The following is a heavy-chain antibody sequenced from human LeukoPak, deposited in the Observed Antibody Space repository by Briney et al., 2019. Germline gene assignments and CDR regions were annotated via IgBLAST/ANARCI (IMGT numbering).Heavy chain of an antibody. CDR3: ARDLIGASHS. D-gene: IGHD1-26*01. CDR2: ISYDGSNK. CDR1: GFTFSSYG. V-gene: IGHV3-30*03. J-gene: IGHJ4*02. Sequence: PGGSLRLSCAASGFTFSSYGMHWVRQAPGKGLEWVAVISYDGSNKYYADSVKSRFTISRDNSKNTLYLQMNSLRAEDTAIYYCARDLIGASHSWGQGTLVIVSS.